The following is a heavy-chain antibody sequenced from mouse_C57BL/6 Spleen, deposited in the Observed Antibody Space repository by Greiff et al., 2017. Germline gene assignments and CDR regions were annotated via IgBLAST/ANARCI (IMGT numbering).Heavy chain of an antibody. CDR3: ARNPNYYGSSHWYFDV. D-gene: IGHD1-1*01. CDR1: GYTFTSYW. J-gene: IGHJ1*03. Sequence: QVQLQQPGTELVKPGASVKLSCKASGYTFTSYWMHWVKQRPGQGLEWIGNINPSNGGTNYNEKFKSKATLTVDKSSSTAYMQLSSLTSEDSAVYYWARNPNYYGSSHWYFDVWGTGTTVTVSS. CDR2: INPSNGGT. V-gene: IGHV1-53*01.